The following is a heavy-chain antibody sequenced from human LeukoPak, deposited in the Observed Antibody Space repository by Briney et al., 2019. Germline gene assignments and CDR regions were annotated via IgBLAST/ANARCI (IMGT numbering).Heavy chain of an antibody. V-gene: IGHV3-23*01. CDR3: AKERGVLVPAAELDS. D-gene: IGHD2-2*01. Sequence: GGSLRLSCAASGFTFSNYALTWVRQAPGKGLEWVSSISVSSDSTFYANSVKGRFTISGDNSKNTVFLEMNSLRVEDTAVYYCAKERGVLVPAAELDSWGQGTLVSVSS. CDR1: GFTFSNYA. J-gene: IGHJ4*02. CDR2: ISVSSDST.